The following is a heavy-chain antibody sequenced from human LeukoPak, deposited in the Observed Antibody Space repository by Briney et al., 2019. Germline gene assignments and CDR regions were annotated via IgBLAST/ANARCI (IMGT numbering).Heavy chain of an antibody. J-gene: IGHJ4*02. D-gene: IGHD3-10*01. Sequence: SETLSLTCAVCGGSFSGYYWSWLRQPPRKGLEWMGGINHSGSTNYNPSLKSRVTISVDTSKNQFSLKLSSVTAADTAVYYCARSGYGSGRGRRFLDYWGQGTLVTVSS. CDR2: INHSGST. CDR1: GGSFSGYY. CDR3: ARSGYGSGRGRRFLDY. V-gene: IGHV4-34*01.